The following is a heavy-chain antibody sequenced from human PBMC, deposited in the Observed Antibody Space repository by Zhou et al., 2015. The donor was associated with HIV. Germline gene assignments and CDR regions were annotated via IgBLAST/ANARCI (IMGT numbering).Heavy chain of an antibody. CDR3: ARTGLRWLQGRDDDAFDI. D-gene: IGHD5-24*01. J-gene: IGHJ3*02. CDR2: ISTINGNT. V-gene: IGHV1-18*01. CDR1: GYTFSSHG. Sequence: QVQLVQSGAEVKKPGASVKVSCKTSGYTFSSHGITWVRQAPGQGLEWMGWISTINGNTDHAQNLQDRVTMTTDTSTSTAYMELRTLRSDDTAVYYCARTGLRWLQGRDDDAFDIWGQGTMVTVSS.